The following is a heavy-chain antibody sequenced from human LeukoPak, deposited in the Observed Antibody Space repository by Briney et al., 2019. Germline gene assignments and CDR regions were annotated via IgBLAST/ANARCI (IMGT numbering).Heavy chain of an antibody. CDR1: GGSISSGGYY. D-gene: IGHD3-22*01. J-gene: IGHJ4*02. CDR3: ARRDSSGYYSYVFDY. Sequence: SETLSLTCTVSGGSISSGGYYWSWIRQHPGKGLEWIGYIYYSGSTYYNPSLKSRVTISVDTSKNQFSLKLSSVTAADTAVYYCARRDSSGYYSYVFDYWGQGTLVTVSS. V-gene: IGHV4-31*03. CDR2: IYYSGST.